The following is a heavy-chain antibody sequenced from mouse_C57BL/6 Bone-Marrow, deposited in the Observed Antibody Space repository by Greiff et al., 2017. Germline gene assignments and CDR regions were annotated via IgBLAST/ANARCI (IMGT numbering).Heavy chain of an antibody. V-gene: IGHV5-15*01. J-gene: IGHJ4*01. CDR2: ISNLAYSI. CDR3: ERHAAQAPYYYAMDY. Sequence: EVKLMESGGGLVQPGGSLKLSCAASGFTFSDYGMAWVRQAPRKGPEWVAFISNLAYSIYYADTVTGRFTIARENAKNTLYLEMSSLRSEDTAMYYCERHAAQAPYYYAMDYWGQGTSVTVSS. D-gene: IGHD3-2*02. CDR1: GFTFSDYG.